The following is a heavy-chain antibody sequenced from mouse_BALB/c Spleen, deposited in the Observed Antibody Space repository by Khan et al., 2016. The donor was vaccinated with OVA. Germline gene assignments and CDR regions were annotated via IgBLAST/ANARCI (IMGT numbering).Heavy chain of an antibody. CDR1: GYIFTNYW. J-gene: IGHJ3*01. CDR2: IYPGNSDT. V-gene: IGHV1-5*01. D-gene: IGHD1-1*01. Sequence: VQLKQSGTVLARPGASVKMSCKASGYIFTNYWMHWVKQRPGQGLEWIGGIYPGNSDTDYNQKFKDKAKLTAVTSASTAYMELSSLSNEDSAVYYCTRAGYGAFAYWGQGTLVTVSA. CDR3: TRAGYGAFAY.